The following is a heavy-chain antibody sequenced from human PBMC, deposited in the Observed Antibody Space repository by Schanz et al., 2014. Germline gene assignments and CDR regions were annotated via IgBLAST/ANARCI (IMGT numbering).Heavy chain of an antibody. CDR2: ITSNGGGT. D-gene: IGHD1-26*01. CDR3: ARDRVGASSYFDY. V-gene: IGHV3-23*01. CDR1: GFTFSSNA. Sequence: EVQLLESGGGLVQPGGSLRLSCAASGFTFSSNAMCWVRQAPGKGLEWVSTITSNGGGTYYADSVKGRFTISRDNAKNTLYLQMNNLRAEDTAVYYCARDRVGASSYFDYWGQGTLVTVSS. J-gene: IGHJ4*02.